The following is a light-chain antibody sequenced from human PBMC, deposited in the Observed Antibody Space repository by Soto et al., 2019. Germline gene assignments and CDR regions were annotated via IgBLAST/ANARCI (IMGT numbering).Light chain of an antibody. Sequence: QSVLTQPPSASGSPGQSVTISCTGTSSDIGGYNYVSWYQQHPGKAPKLMIFGVSKRPSGVPDRFSGSKSGNTASLTVSGLQAEDEADYSGSSFAGSNNFGVFGTGTKDPVL. J-gene: IGLJ1*01. CDR1: SSDIGGYNY. CDR2: GVS. V-gene: IGLV2-8*01. CDR3: SSFAGSNNFGV.